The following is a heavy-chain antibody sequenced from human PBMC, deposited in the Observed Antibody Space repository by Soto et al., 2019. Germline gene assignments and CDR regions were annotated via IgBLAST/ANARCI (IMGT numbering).Heavy chain of an antibody. CDR1: GFTFSNYW. D-gene: IGHD3-22*01. Sequence: PGGSLRLSCAASGFTFSNYWMHWVRQAPEKRLVWVSRINSDRSSTNYADSVQGRFTISRDNAKNTLYLQMNNLRAEDTAVYYCVRGDGDYNDGNGYLARHWGQGTLVTVSS. CDR3: VRGDGDYNDGNGYLARH. CDR2: INSDRSST. J-gene: IGHJ4*02. V-gene: IGHV3-74*01.